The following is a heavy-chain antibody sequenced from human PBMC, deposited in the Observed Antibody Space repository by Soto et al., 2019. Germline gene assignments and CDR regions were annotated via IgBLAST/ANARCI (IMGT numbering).Heavy chain of an antibody. V-gene: IGHV3-74*01. Sequence: EVQLVESGGGLVQPGGSLRLSCAASGFTFSSYWMHWVRQAPGKGLVWVSRINGDGSRTSYADSVKGQFTISRDNARNTLYLQMISLGAEDTAVYYCARGPSGWFGYDYWGQGTLVTVSS. CDR3: ARGPSGWFGYDY. CDR2: INGDGSRT. CDR1: GFTFSSYW. D-gene: IGHD6-19*01. J-gene: IGHJ4*02.